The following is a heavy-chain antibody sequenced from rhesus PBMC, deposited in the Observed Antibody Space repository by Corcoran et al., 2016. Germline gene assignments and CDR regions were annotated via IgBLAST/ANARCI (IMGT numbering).Heavy chain of an antibody. Sequence: EVQLVESGGGLVQPGGSLRLSCAASGFTFSSYGLHWVRQAPGQGLEWVAVITYDGSKKENADSVKDRLNISRDNYKNMLDLQMNNLKVEDTAVYYCAKDGGTGDPPPDVDYWGQGVLVTVSS. V-gene: IGHV3-54*02. J-gene: IGHJ4*01. CDR2: ITYDGSKK. CDR3: AKDGGTGDPPPDVDY. CDR1: GFTFSSYG. D-gene: IGHD7-45*01.